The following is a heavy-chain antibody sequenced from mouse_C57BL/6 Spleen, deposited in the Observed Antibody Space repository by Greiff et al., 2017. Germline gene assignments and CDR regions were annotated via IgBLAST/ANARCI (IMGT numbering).Heavy chain of an antibody. V-gene: IGHV1-53*01. CDR2: INPSNGGT. CDR3: AREEWILYDFDY. D-gene: IGHD2-14*01. CDR1: GYTFTSYW. J-gene: IGHJ2*01. Sequence: QVQLQQPGTELVKPGASVKLSCKASGYTFTSYWMHWVKQRPGQGLEWIGNINPSNGGTNYNEKFKSKATLTVDKSSSTSYIQLSSLTSKDSAVYYCAREEWILYDFDYWGQGTTLTVSS.